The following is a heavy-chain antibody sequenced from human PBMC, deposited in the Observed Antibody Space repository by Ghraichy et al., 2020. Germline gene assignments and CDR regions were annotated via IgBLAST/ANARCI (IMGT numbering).Heavy chain of an antibody. D-gene: IGHD1-26*01. V-gene: IGHV3-53*01. CDR3: ARDSGSYWGAFDI. CDR2: IYSGGST. Sequence: GGSLRLSCAASGFTVSSNYMSWVRQAPGKGLEWVSVIYSGGSTYYADSMKGRFTISRDNSKNTLYLQMNSLRAEDTAVYYCARDSGSYWGAFDIWGQGTMVTVSS. J-gene: IGHJ3*02. CDR1: GFTVSSNY.